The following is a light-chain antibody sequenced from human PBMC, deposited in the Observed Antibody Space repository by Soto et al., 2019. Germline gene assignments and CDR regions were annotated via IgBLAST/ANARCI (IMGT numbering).Light chain of an antibody. CDR3: AAWDDRLSAAAV. CDR1: SSNIGSNY. Sequence: QSVLTQPPSASGTPGQRVTISCSGSSSNIGSNYVYWYQQLPGTAPKLLIYRNNQRPSGVPDRFSGSKSGTSASLAISGLRSEDEADYYCAAWDDRLSAAAVFGGGTQLTVL. J-gene: IGLJ7*01. CDR2: RNN. V-gene: IGLV1-47*01.